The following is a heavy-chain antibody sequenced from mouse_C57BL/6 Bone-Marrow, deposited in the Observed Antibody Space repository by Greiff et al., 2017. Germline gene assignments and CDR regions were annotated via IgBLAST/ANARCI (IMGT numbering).Heavy chain of an antibody. CDR1: GYTFTSYW. CDR2: IDPSDSYT. V-gene: IGHV1-69*01. D-gene: IGHD2-12*01. Sequence: QVQLQQPGAELVMPGASVKLSCKASGYTFTSYWMHWVKQRPGQGLEWIGEIDPSDSYTNYNQKFKGKSTLTVDKSSSTAYMQLSSLTSEDSAVYYCARIYYSSSAWFAYWGQGTLVTVSA. CDR3: ARIYYSSSAWFAY. J-gene: IGHJ3*01.